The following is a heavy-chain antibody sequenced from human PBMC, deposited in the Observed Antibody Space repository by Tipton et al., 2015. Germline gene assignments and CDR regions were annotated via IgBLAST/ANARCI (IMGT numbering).Heavy chain of an antibody. CDR3: ARDRGYNSGINWFDP. J-gene: IGHJ5*02. D-gene: IGHD5-18*01. Sequence: TLSLTCAVYGGSFSGYYWSWIRQPPGKGLEWIGEINHSGSTNYSPSLKSRVTISVDTSKDQFSLKVSSVTAADTAVYYCARDRGYNSGINWFDPWGQGTLVTVSS. CDR1: GGSFSGYY. V-gene: IGHV4-34*01. CDR2: INHSGST.